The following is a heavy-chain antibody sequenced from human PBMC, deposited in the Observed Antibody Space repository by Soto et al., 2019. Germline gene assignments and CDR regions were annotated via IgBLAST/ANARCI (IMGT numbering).Heavy chain of an antibody. D-gene: IGHD2-15*01. CDR1: GFTFSSYG. CDR2: ISYDGSNK. CDR3: AKDRKLEEYCSGGSCYPPTPYYYYGMDV. Sequence: GGSLRLSCAASGFTFSSYGMHWVRQAPGKGLEWVAVISYDGSNKYYADSVKGRFTISRDNSKNTLYLQMNSLRAEDTAVYYCAKDRKLEEYCSGGSCYPPTPYYYYGMDVWGQGTTVTVSS. V-gene: IGHV3-30*18. J-gene: IGHJ6*02.